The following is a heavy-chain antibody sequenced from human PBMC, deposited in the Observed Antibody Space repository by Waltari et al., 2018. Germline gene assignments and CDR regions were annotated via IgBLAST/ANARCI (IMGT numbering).Heavy chain of an antibody. CDR1: GFTFSSYA. J-gene: IGHJ6*02. CDR2: ISYDGSNK. CDR3: ARTLAGSGSYYDRYYYGMDV. Sequence: QVQLVESGGGVVQPGRSLRLSCAASGFTFSSYAMHWVRQAPGKGLGWVAVISYDGSNKYYADSVKGRFTISRDNSKNTLYLQMNSLRAEDTAVYYCARTLAGSGSYYDRYYYGMDVWGQGTTVTVSS. D-gene: IGHD3-10*01. V-gene: IGHV3-30-3*01.